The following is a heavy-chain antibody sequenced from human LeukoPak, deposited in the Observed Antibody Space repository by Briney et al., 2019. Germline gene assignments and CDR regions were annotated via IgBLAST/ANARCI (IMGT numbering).Heavy chain of an antibody. CDR3: AREQNLIYDSSGYGRSLSNAFDI. D-gene: IGHD3-22*01. CDR2: IIPIFGTA. J-gene: IGHJ3*02. CDR1: GGTFSSYA. Sequence: SVKVSCKASGGTFSSYAISWVRQAPGQGLEWMGGIIPIFGTANYAQKFQGRVTITADESTSTAYMELSSLRSEDTAVYYCAREQNLIYDSSGYGRSLSNAFDIWGQGTMVTVSS. V-gene: IGHV1-69*13.